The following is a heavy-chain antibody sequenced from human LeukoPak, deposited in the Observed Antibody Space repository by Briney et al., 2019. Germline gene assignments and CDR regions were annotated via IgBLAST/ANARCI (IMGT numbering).Heavy chain of an antibody. CDR3: AKDAGSGWSEYFDY. V-gene: IGHV3-23*01. D-gene: IGHD6-19*01. J-gene: IGHJ4*02. Sequence: GGSLRLSCAASGFTFSSYGMRWVRQAPGKGLEWVSTISGSGGSTYYADSVKGRFTISRDNSKNTLYLQMNSLRAEDTAVYYCAKDAGSGWSEYFDYWGQGTLVTVSS. CDR1: GFTFSSYG. CDR2: ISGSGGST.